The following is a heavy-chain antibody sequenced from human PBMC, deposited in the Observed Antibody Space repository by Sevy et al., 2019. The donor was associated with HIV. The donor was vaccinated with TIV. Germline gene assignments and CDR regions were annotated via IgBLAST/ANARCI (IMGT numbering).Heavy chain of an antibody. V-gene: IGHV3-49*03. CDR2: IRRNSYEPYGGTT. Sequence: GGSLRLSCTSSGFTFGDYAMSWFRQAPGKGLEWVAFIRRNSYEPYGGTTEYAASVKGRFTISRDDSKSTAYLQMNSLRTDDTAVYYCRRAMAMVDSPKDYFDYWGQGVLVTVSS. D-gene: IGHD5-18*01. CDR1: GFTFGDYA. CDR3: RRAMAMVDSPKDYFDY. J-gene: IGHJ4*02.